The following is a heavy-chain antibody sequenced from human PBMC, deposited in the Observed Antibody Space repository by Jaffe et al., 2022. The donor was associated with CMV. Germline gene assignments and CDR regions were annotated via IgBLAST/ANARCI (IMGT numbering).Heavy chain of an antibody. V-gene: IGHV4-34*01. CDR3: AREWLGITIFGWGGDYMDV. J-gene: IGHJ6*03. CDR2: INHSGST. CDR1: GGSFSGYY. Sequence: QVQLQQWGAGLLKPSETLSLTCAVYGGSFSGYYWSWIRQPPGKGLEWIGEINHSGSTNYNPSLKSRVTISVDTSKNQFSLKLSSVTAADTAVYYCAREWLGITIFGWGGDYMDVWGKGTTVTVSS. D-gene: IGHD3-3*01.